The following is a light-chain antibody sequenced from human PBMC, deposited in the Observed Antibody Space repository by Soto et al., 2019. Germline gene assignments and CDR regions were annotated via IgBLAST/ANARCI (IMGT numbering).Light chain of an antibody. CDR1: SGHSSYA. CDR2: VNSDGSH. J-gene: IGLJ2*01. CDR3: QTWGTGIP. V-gene: IGLV4-69*01. Sequence: QSVLTQSPSASASLGASVNLTCTLSSGHSSYAIAWHQQQPEKGPRYLLKVNSDGSHSKGDGIPDRFSGSSSGAERYLTISSLQSEDEADYYCQTWGTGIPFGGGTKVTVL.